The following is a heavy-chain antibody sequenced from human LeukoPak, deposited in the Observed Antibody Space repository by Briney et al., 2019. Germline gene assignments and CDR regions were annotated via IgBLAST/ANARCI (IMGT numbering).Heavy chain of an antibody. CDR1: GFTFSSYG. CDR2: ISGSGGST. V-gene: IGHV3-23*01. D-gene: IGHD3-10*02. J-gene: IGHJ6*04. Sequence: GGSLRLSCAASGFTFSSYGKSWVRQAPGKGLEWVSAISGSGGSTYYADSVKGRFTISRDNAKNSLYLQMNSLRAEDTAVYYCAELGITMTGGVWGKGTTVTISS. CDR3: AELGITMTGGV.